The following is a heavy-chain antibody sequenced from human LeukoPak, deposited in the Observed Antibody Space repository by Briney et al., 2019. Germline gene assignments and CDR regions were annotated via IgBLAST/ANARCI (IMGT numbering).Heavy chain of an antibody. CDR2: VRGKAYGGTT. CDR3: ARGVGGWELEPHYFDF. J-gene: IGHJ4*02. CDR1: GFTFGAYP. Sequence: GGSLRLSCTASGFTFGAYPMTWVRQAPGKGPEWVGFVRGKAYGGTTEYAASVRGRFSMSRDDSKSNVYLEMNSLKTEDTAMYYCARGVGGWELEPHYFDFWGQGILVTVSS. D-gene: IGHD1-1*01. V-gene: IGHV3-49*02.